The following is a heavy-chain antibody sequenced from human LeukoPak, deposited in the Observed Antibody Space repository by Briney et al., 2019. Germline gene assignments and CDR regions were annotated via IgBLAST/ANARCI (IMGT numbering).Heavy chain of an antibody. CDR3: ARDTYSSSWYVSYGMDV. V-gene: IGHV4-61*02. CDR1: GGSISSGSYS. J-gene: IGHJ6*02. D-gene: IGHD6-13*01. CDR2: FYTSGST. Sequence: SQTLSLTCTVSGGSISSGSYSWSWIRQPAGKGLEWIGRFYTSGSTNYNPSLKSRVTISVDKSKNQFSLKLSSVTAADTAVYYCARDTYSSSWYVSYGMDVWGQGTTVTVSS.